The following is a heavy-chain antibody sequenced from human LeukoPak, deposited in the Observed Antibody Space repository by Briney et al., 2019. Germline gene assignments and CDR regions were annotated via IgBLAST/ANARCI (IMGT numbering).Heavy chain of an antibody. CDR1: GFIFDDYA. V-gene: IGHV3-9*01. J-gene: IGHJ4*02. CDR2: ISWNSGNI. Sequence: GRSLRLSCAASGFIFDDYAMHWVRQAPGKGLEWVSGISWNSGNIGYADSVKGRFTISRDNSKNTLYLQMNSLRAEDTAVYYCARERCSSTSCRRNPDYWGQGTLVTVSS. D-gene: IGHD2-2*01. CDR3: ARERCSSTSCRRNPDY.